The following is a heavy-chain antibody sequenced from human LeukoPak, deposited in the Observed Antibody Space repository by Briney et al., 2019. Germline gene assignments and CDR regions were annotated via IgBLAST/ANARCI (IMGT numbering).Heavy chain of an antibody. Sequence: GASVKVPCKASGYTFTSYAMHWVRQAPGQRLEWMGWINAGNGNTKYSQKFQGRVTITRDTSASTAYMELSSLRSEDTAVYYCARTPLGPYSSSYNWFDPWGQGTLVTVSS. V-gene: IGHV1-3*01. CDR1: GYTFTSYA. CDR3: ARTPLGPYSSSYNWFDP. CDR2: INAGNGNT. D-gene: IGHD6-13*01. J-gene: IGHJ5*02.